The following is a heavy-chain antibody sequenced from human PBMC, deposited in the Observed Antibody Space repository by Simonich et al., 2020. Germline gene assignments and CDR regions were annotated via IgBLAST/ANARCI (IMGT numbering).Heavy chain of an antibody. D-gene: IGHD7-27*01. CDR1: GFTFSSYA. Sequence: QVQLVESGGGVVQPGGSLRLSCAASGFTFSSYARHWVRQAPGKGLEWVAVISYDGSNKYYADSVKGRFTISRDNSKTTLYLQMNSLRAEDTAVYYCARDRNWGWFDPWGQGTLVTVSS. CDR2: ISYDGSNK. V-gene: IGHV3-30*07. J-gene: IGHJ5*02. CDR3: ARDRNWGWFDP.